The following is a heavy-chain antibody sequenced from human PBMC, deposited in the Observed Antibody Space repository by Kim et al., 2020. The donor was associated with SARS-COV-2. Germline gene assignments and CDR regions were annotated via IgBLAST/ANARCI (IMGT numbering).Heavy chain of an antibody. D-gene: IGHD3-10*01. J-gene: IGHJ6*02. V-gene: IGHV3-33*01. Sequence: YYADSLKRRFTISRDNSKRTLYLKMSSLCGEDKAVYYCARGTRDYSGMDAWGQGTTVTVSS. CDR3: ARGTRDYSGMDA.